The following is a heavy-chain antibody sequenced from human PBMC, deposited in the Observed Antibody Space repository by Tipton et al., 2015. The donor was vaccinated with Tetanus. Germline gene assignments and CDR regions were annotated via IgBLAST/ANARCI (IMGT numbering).Heavy chain of an antibody. J-gene: IGHJ4*02. D-gene: IGHD3-16*01. CDR1: GGSISSGGYY. CDR2: IYYSGST. CDR3: ARGGFTPCEKDY. V-gene: IGHV4-31*03. Sequence: TLSLTCTVSGGSISSGGYYWSWIRQHPGKGLEWIGYIYYSGSTYYNPSLKSRVTISVDTSKNQFSLKLSSVTAADTAVYYCARGGFTPCEKDYWGQGTLVPVSS.